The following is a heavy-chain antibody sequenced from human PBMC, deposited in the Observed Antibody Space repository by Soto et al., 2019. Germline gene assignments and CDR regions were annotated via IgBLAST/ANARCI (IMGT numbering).Heavy chain of an antibody. CDR3: AKAIGYCSSTTCYKPFDY. V-gene: IGHV3-23*01. D-gene: IGHD2-2*02. Sequence: EVQLLESGGGLVQPGGSLRLSCAASGFTFINYAMGWVRQAPGKGLEWVSVISGSGGSTYYADSVKGRLTVSRDNSKNRLYLQMNSLRAEDKAVYYCAKAIGYCSSTTCYKPFDYWGQGTLVTVSS. CDR1: GFTFINYA. J-gene: IGHJ4*02. CDR2: ISGSGGST.